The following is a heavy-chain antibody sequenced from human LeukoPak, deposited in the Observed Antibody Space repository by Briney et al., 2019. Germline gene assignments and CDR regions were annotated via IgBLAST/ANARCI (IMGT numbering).Heavy chain of an antibody. V-gene: IGHV3-7*03. D-gene: IGHD3-16*02. CDR2: IKKDGSEK. Sequence: GGSLRLSCAASVFTFSSYWMSWVRQAPGKGLEGVANIKKDGSEKYYVDSVKGRFTISRDNAKNSLHLQMNSLRAEDTAVYYCARGALYDYVWGSYRSDYWGQGTLVTGSS. CDR3: ARGALYDYVWGSYRSDY. CDR1: VFTFSSYW. J-gene: IGHJ4*02.